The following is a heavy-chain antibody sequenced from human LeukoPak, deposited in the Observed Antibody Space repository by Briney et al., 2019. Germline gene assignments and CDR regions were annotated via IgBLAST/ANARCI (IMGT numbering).Heavy chain of an antibody. V-gene: IGHV3-48*01. CDR2: ISSSSTI. J-gene: IGHJ4*02. Sequence: GGSLRLSCAASGFTFSSYSMNWVRQAPGKGLEWVSYISSSSTIYYADSVKGRFTIPRDNAKNSLYLQMNSLRAEDTAVYYCARDSYGDYSFDYWGQGTLVTVSS. D-gene: IGHD4-17*01. CDR1: GFTFSSYS. CDR3: ARDSYGDYSFDY.